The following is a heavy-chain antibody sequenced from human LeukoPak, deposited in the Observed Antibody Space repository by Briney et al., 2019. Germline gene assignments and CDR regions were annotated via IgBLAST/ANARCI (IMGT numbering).Heavy chain of an antibody. D-gene: IGHD1-1*01. CDR2: FDPEDGET. CDR3: ARAQLDSDAFDI. J-gene: IGHJ3*02. V-gene: IGHV1-24*01. Sequence: ASVKVSCKVSGYTLTELSMHWVRQAPGKGLEWMGGFDPEDGETIYAQKFQGRVTMTEDTSTDTAYMELSSLRSEDTAVYYCARAQLDSDAFDIWGQGTMVTVSS. CDR1: GYTLTELS.